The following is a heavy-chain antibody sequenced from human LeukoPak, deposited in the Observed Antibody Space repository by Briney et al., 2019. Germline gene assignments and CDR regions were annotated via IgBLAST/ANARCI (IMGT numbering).Heavy chain of an antibody. Sequence: VASVKVSCKASGGTFSSYAISWVRQAPGQGLEWMGGIIPIFGTANYAQKFQGRVTITTDESTSTAYMELSSLRAEDTALYYCVKDMGEWDLLYYFDYWGQRTLVTVSS. CDR2: IIPIFGTA. CDR1: GGTFSSYA. CDR3: VKDMGEWDLLYYFDY. J-gene: IGHJ4*02. D-gene: IGHD1-26*01. V-gene: IGHV1-69*05.